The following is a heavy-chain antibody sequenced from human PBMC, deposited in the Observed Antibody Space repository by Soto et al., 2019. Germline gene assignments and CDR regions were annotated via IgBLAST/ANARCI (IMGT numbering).Heavy chain of an antibody. J-gene: IGHJ6*02. V-gene: IGHV1-18*01. Sequence: QVQLVQSGAEVKKPGASVKVSCKASGYTFISYGISWVRQAPGQGLEWMGWISDNIKYAQKFQGRVSMTTDTPTSTAYMELRSLRSDDTAIYYCARVNWGKYGYYYGMDVWGQGTTVTVSS. CDR1: GYTFISYG. CDR3: ARVNWGKYGYYYGMDV. CDR2: ISDNI. D-gene: IGHD3-16*01.